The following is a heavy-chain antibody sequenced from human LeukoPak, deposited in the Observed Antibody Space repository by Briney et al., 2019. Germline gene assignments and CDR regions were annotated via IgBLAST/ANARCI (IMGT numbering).Heavy chain of an antibody. CDR3: ARDGIGAGWYFDL. Sequence: SETLSLTCTVSGGSISSYYWSWIRQPAGKGLEWLGRIYYTGSTNYSPSLKSRVTMSVDTSKNQFSLKLSSVTAADTAVYYCARDGIGAGWYFDLWGRGTLVTVSS. CDR1: GGSISSYY. CDR2: IYYTGST. J-gene: IGHJ2*01. D-gene: IGHD1-26*01. V-gene: IGHV4-4*07.